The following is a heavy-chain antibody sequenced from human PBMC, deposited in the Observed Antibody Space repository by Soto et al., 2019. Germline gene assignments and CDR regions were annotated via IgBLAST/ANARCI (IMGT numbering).Heavy chain of an antibody. CDR3: ARPDSSSWAAPFGS. CDR1: GGSFSGYY. V-gene: IGHV4-34*01. J-gene: IGHJ4*02. D-gene: IGHD6-13*01. Sequence: SSETLSLTCAVYGGSFSGYYWTWIRQPPGTGLEWIGEINHSGSTYFNPSLRSRVTISFDTSKNQFSLRLTSVTASDTAVYYCARPDSSSWAAPFGSWGQGTLVTVSS. CDR2: INHSGST.